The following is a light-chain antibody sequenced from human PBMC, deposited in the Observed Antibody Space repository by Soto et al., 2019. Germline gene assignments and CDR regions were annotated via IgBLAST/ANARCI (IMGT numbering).Light chain of an antibody. V-gene: IGKV3-15*01. J-gene: IGKJ1*01. CDR1: QSVSGN. Sequence: EIVLRQSPDTLSLSTGERATLSCRASQSVSGNLAWYHQKPGQAPRLLIYGASTRATGIPARFSGSGSGTEFTLTISSLQSEDFAVYYCQQYNNLPTLGQVTKVDI. CDR3: QQYNNLPT. CDR2: GAS.